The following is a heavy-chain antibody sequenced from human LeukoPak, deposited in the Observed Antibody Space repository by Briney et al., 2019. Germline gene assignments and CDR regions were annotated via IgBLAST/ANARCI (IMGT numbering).Heavy chain of an antibody. CDR2: VDPDGSGG. CDR3: LRGSSDWEGMDS. Sequence: GGSLRLSCAASGFTFGTYYIHWVRQAPGKGLEWISRVDPDGSGGRYTDSLKGRLTISKDNAKNMVYLQMNSVRADDTAVYYCLRGSSDWEGMDSWGQGTLVTVSS. D-gene: IGHD6-19*01. V-gene: IGHV3-74*01. CDR1: GFTFGTYY. J-gene: IGHJ4*02.